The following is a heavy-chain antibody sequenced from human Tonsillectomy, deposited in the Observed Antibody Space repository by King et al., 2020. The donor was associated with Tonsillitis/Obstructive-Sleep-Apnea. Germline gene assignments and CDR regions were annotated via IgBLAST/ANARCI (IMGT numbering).Heavy chain of an antibody. V-gene: IGHV1-2*06. CDR1: GYTFTGYY. Sequence: QLVQSGAEVKKPWASVKVSCKASGYTFTGYYIHWVRQAPGQGCEWMGRISPNSGGTNYAQNFQGRVTMTRDTSISTVYMELSRLRSDDTAVYYCARGDTYALDIWGQGTMVTVSS. D-gene: IGHD5-18*01. CDR2: ISPNSGGT. J-gene: IGHJ3*02. CDR3: ARGDTYALDI.